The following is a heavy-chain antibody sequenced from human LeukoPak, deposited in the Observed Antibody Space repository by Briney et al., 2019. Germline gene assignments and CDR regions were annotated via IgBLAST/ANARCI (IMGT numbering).Heavy chain of an antibody. V-gene: IGHV4-61*02. J-gene: IGHJ4*02. CDR3: AREGAARPPPNWYFDY. Sequence: SETLSLTCTVSGGSISSGSYDWGWIRQPAGKGLEWIGRIYTSGSTNYNPSLKSRVTISVDTSKNQFSLKLSSVTAADTAVYYCAREGAARPPPNWYFDYWGQGTLVTVSS. CDR1: GGSISSGSYD. D-gene: IGHD6-6*01. CDR2: IYTSGST.